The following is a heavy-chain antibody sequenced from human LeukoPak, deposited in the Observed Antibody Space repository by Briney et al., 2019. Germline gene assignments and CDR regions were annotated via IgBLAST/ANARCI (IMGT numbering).Heavy chain of an antibody. J-gene: IGHJ5*02. V-gene: IGHV3-48*01. D-gene: IGHD6-13*01. CDR3: ARDGGSSWYPNWFDP. CDR2: ISSSSSTI. Sequence: GGSLRLSCAASGFTFSSYSMNWVRQALGKGLEWVSYISSSSSTIYYADSVKGRFTISRDNAKNSLYLQMSSLRAEDTAVYYCARDGGSSWYPNWFDPWGQGTLVTVSS. CDR1: GFTFSSYS.